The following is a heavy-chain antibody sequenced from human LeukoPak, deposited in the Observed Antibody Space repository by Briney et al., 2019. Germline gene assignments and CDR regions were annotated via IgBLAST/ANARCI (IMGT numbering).Heavy chain of an antibody. J-gene: IGHJ4*02. Sequence: SQTLSLTCALSGDIVSTNSVAWHWIRQSPSRGLEWLGRTSYRSKWYNDYAVSVKSRITITPDTSKNQFSLQLNSVTPEDTAVYYCAREAEITRFDYWGQGTLVTVSS. CDR2: TSYRSKWYN. V-gene: IGHV6-1*01. CDR1: GDIVSTNSVA. CDR3: AREAEITRFDY. D-gene: IGHD5-24*01.